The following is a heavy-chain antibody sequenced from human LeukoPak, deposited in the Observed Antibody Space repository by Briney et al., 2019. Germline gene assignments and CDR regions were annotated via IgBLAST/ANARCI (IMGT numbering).Heavy chain of an antibody. Sequence: PGGSLRLSCAASGFTFSDYYMSWIRQAPGKGLEWVAVIWYDGSNKYYADSVKGRFTISRDNSKNTLYLQMNSLRAEDTAVYCCARGASYDILTGSFDIWGQGTMVTVSS. CDR3: ARGASYDILTGSFDI. CDR2: IWYDGSNK. V-gene: IGHV3-33*08. J-gene: IGHJ3*02. D-gene: IGHD3-9*01. CDR1: GFTFSDYY.